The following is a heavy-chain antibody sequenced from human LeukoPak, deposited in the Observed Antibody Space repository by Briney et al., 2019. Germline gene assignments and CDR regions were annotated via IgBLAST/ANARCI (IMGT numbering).Heavy chain of an antibody. V-gene: IGHV1-69*04. D-gene: IGHD3-22*01. J-gene: IGHJ6*02. CDR2: IIPILGIA. CDR1: GGTFSSYA. Sequence: ASVKVSCKASGGTFSSYAISWVRQAPGQGLEWMGRIIPILGIANYAQKFQGRITITADKSTSTAYMELSSLRSEDTAVYYCASPDYYDSSGYYYYYGMDVWGQGTTVTVSS. CDR3: ASPDYYDSSGYYYYYGMDV.